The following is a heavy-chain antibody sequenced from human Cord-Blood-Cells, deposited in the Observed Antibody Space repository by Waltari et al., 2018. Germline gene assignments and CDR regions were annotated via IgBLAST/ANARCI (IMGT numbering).Heavy chain of an antibody. Sequence: QVQLQESGPGLVKPSETLSLTCAVSGYSISSGYYWGWIRQPPGKGLEWIGSIYHSGGTYYNPSLKSRVTISVDTSKNQFSLKRSSVTAADTAVYYCARGLGIDYWGQGTLVTVSS. D-gene: IGHD7-27*01. V-gene: IGHV4-38-2*01. J-gene: IGHJ4*02. CDR2: IYHSGGT. CDR1: GYSISSGYY. CDR3: ARGLGIDY.